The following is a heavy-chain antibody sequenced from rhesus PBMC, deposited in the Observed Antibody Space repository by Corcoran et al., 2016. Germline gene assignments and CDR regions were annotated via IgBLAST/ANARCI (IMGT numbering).Heavy chain of an antibody. J-gene: IGHJ4*01. CDR3: ARFSDWGDYYPLFDY. V-gene: IGHV4-65*01. CDR2: ISGSSCST. CDR1: GGSVSSSNW. Sequence: VQLQESGPGLVKPSETLSLTCAVSGGSVSSSNWWSWIRQPPGKGLEWIGYISGSSCSTYYNPSLKSRVTISTDTSKNQFSRKLSSVTAADTAVYYCARFSDWGDYYPLFDYWGQGVLVTVSS. D-gene: IGHD3-34*01.